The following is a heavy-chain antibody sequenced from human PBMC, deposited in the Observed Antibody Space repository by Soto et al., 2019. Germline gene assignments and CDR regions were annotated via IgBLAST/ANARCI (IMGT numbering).Heavy chain of an antibody. CDR1: GYSFTSYW. D-gene: IGHD3-22*01. CDR2: IYPGDSDT. V-gene: IGHV5-51*01. J-gene: IGHJ6*02. Sequence: SLKISCKGSGYSFTSYWIGWVRQMPGKGLEWMGIIYPGDSDTRYSPSFQGQVTISADKSISTAYLQWSSLKASDTAMYYCARASVVTSFGMDVWGQGTTVTVSS. CDR3: ARASVVTSFGMDV.